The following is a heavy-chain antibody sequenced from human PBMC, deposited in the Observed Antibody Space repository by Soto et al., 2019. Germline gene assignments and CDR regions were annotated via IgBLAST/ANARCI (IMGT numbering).Heavy chain of an antibody. Sequence: PSETLSLTCAVSGYSITNGYYWAWIRQPPGKGLEWIGTFYYSGTTSQNPPLRSRITISGDTSRNQFSLNLRSVTAADSGVYYCAKLVRDDVRRSDLDHWGQGTLVTVSS. D-gene: IGHD3-10*02. V-gene: IGHV4-38-2*01. CDR1: GYSITNGYY. CDR2: FYYSGTT. J-gene: IGHJ4*02. CDR3: AKLVRDDVRRSDLDH.